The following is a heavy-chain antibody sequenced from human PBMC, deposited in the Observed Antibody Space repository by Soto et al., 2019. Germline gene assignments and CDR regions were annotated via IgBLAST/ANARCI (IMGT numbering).Heavy chain of an antibody. J-gene: IGHJ4*02. CDR1: GGSISSSSYY. CDR2: IYYSGST. D-gene: IGHD6-19*01. CDR3: ARHLAVAGKSELDY. Sequence: SETLSLTCTVSGGSISSSSYYWGWIRQPPGKGLEWIGSIYYSGSTYYNPSLKSRVTISVDTSKNQFSLKLSSVTAADTAVYYCARHLAVAGKSELDYWGQGTLVTGSS. V-gene: IGHV4-39*01.